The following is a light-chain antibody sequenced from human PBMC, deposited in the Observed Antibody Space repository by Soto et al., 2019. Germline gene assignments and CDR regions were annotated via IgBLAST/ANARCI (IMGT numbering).Light chain of an antibody. CDR3: QQYSDWPPWT. Sequence: EIVMTQSPATLSVSPGERATLSCRASQSVSSNLAWYQQKPGQAPRLLIHGASTRATGIPARFSGSGSGTEFTLTITSLQSEDFAAYFCQQYSDWPPWTFGQGTKVDIK. CDR2: GAS. CDR1: QSVSSN. V-gene: IGKV3-15*01. J-gene: IGKJ1*01.